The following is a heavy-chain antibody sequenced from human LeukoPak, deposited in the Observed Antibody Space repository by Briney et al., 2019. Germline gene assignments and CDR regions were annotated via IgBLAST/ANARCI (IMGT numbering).Heavy chain of an antibody. J-gene: IGHJ2*01. CDR3: ARGAAGYSSGWGHTWLGSFDL. CDR1: GGSISSSSCY. D-gene: IGHD6-19*01. CDR2: IYYSGST. Sequence: SETLSLTCTVSGGSISSSSCYWGWIRQPPGKGLEWIGSIYYSGSTYYNPSLKSRVTISVDTSKNQFSLKLSSVTAADTAVYYCARGAAGYSSGWGHTWLGSFDLWGRGTLVTVSS. V-gene: IGHV4-39*07.